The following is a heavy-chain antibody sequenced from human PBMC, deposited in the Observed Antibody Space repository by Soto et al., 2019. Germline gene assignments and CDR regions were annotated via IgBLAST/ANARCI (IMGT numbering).Heavy chain of an antibody. V-gene: IGHV1-2*02. D-gene: IGHD6-6*01. CDR3: AKDLTRQLAYWLDP. Sequence: ASVKVSCKASGFSFTGYYIHWLRQAPGQGLEWMGWINAHSGGTEYAQKFQGRVTLTRDTSIATAYLTLTSLASDDTALYYCAKDLTRQLAYWLDPWGQGTQVTVSS. J-gene: IGHJ5*02. CDR1: GFSFTGYY. CDR2: INAHSGGT.